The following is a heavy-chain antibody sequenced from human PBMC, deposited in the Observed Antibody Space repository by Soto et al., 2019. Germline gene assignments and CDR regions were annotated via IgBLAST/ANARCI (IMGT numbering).Heavy chain of an antibody. V-gene: IGHV3-21*01. J-gene: IGHJ3*02. Sequence: GGSLRLSCAASGFTFSSYSMNWVRQAPGKGLEWVSSISSSSSYIYYADSVKGRFTISRDNAKNSLYLQMNSLRAEDTAVYYCARDLLSGWPYDAFDIWGQGTMVTVSS. CDR1: GFTFSSYS. CDR3: ARDLLSGWPYDAFDI. CDR2: ISSSSSYI. D-gene: IGHD6-19*01.